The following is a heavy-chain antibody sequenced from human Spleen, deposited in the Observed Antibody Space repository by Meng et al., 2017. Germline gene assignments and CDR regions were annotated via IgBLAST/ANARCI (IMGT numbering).Heavy chain of an antibody. CDR2: ISSSSSYI. D-gene: IGHD5-18*01. CDR3: AAEYSYGYYFDY. CDR1: GFTSDDYG. V-gene: IGHV3-21*01. J-gene: IGHJ4*02. Sequence: LSLTCAASGFTSDDYGVSWVRQAPGKGLEWVSSISSSSSYIYYADSVKGRFTISRDNAKNSLYLQMNSLRAEDTAVYYCAAEYSYGYYFDYWGQGTLVTVSS.